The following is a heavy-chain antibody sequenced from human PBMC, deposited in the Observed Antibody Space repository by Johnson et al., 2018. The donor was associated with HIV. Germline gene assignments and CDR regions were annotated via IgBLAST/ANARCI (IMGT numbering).Heavy chain of an antibody. Sequence: QVQLVESGGGVVQPGRSLRLSCAASGFTFSSYVMHWVCQAPGKGLEWVAFISYDGSNKYYADCVKGRFTISRDNSKNTLYLQMNSLRAEDTAVYYCATSSTVVTPHDIWGQGTMVTVSS. CDR2: ISYDGSNK. J-gene: IGHJ3*02. CDR3: ATSSTVVTPHDI. D-gene: IGHD4-23*01. V-gene: IGHV3-30*04. CDR1: GFTFSSYV.